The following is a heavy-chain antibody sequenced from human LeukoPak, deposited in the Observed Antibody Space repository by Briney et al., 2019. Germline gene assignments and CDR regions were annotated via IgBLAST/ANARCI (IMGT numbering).Heavy chain of an antibody. CDR2: MNPNSGNT. CDR1: GYTFTSYG. Sequence: ASVKVSCKASGYTFTSYGISWVRQAPGQGLEWMGWMNPNSGNTGYAQKFQGRVTMTRNTSISTAYMELSSLRSEDTAVYYCARAGGSYYYYYYMDVWGKGTTVTVSS. CDR3: ARAGGSYYYYYYMDV. J-gene: IGHJ6*03. V-gene: IGHV1-8*02. D-gene: IGHD1-26*01.